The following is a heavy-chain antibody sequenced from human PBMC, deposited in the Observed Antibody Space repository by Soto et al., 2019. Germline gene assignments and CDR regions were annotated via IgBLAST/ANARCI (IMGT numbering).Heavy chain of an antibody. Sequence: SETLSLTCTVFGGSISSGDYYWSWIRQPPGKGLEWIGYIYYSGSTYYNPSLKSRVTISVDTSKNQFSLKLSSVTAADTAVYYCARSKGITMIVVVSRGAFDIWGQGTMVTVSS. CDR3: ARSKGITMIVVVSRGAFDI. CDR1: GGSISSGDYY. D-gene: IGHD3-22*01. V-gene: IGHV4-30-4*01. CDR2: IYYSGST. J-gene: IGHJ3*02.